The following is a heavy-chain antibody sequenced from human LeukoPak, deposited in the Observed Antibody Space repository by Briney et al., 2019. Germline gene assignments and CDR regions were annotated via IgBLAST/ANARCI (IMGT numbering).Heavy chain of an antibody. J-gene: IGHJ4*02. V-gene: IGHV1-18*01. CDR2: ISAYNGNT. CDR1: GYTFTSYG. D-gene: IGHD1-26*01. Sequence: GASETVSCKASGYTFTSYGISWVRQAPGQGLEWMGWISAYNGNTNYAQKLQGRVTMTTDTSTSTAYMELRSLRSDDTAVYYCARDGSGWELQYYFDYWGQGTLVTVSS. CDR3: ARDGSGWELQYYFDY.